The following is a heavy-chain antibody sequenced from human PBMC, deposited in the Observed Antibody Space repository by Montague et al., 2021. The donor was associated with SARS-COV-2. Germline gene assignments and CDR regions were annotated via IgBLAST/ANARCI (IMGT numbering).Heavy chain of an antibody. CDR3: AREDRWNWFDP. D-gene: IGHD5-24*01. V-gene: IGHV4-59*01. CDR1: GASISSSY. CDR2: IYNRGST. Sequence: SETLSLTCTVSGASISSSYWSWIRQPPGRGLEWIGYIYNRGSTNYNPSLETRVTLSVDPSKNQFSLKLSSVTAADTAVYYCAREDRWNWFDPWGQGTLVIVSS. J-gene: IGHJ5*02.